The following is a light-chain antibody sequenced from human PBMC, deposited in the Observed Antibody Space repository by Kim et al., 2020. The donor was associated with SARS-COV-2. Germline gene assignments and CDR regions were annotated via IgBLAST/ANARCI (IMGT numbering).Light chain of an antibody. J-gene: IGLJ2*01. CDR3: QAWDSSTVV. CDR1: KLGDKY. V-gene: IGLV3-1*01. Sequence: SYELTQPPSVSVSPGQTAYITCSGNKLGDKYVCWYQQKPGLSPVLVSYQDNKRPSGIPERFSGSNSGNTATLTISGTQAMDEADYYCQAWDSSTVVFGGGTKLTVL. CDR2: QDN.